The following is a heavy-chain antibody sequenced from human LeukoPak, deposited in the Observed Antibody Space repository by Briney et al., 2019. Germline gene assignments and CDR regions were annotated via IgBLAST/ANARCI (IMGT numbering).Heavy chain of an antibody. V-gene: IGHV3-23*01. CDR1: GFTFRSYA. CDR3: VREVSAWPKNWFDP. CDR2: ISDSGDGT. J-gene: IGHJ5*02. D-gene: IGHD3-3*01. Sequence: GGFLRLSCAGSGFTFRSYAMSWVRQSPVKGLEWVSAISDSGDGTYYADSVKARFTISRDNSKNTVYLEMSSLRAEGTAVYYCVREVSAWPKNWFDPWGQGTLVTVSS.